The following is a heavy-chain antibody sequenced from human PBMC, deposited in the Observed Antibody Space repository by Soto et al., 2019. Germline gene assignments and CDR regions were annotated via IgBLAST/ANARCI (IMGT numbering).Heavy chain of an antibody. Sequence: QVQLQESGPGLVNPSETLSLTCNVSGGSVSSGSYYWSWVRQPPGKALEWIGFIDYSRSTKYNPPLQSRITISIDTSKNQFSLKLTSVTAADTAVYFCSRDRSFGSGSYGDSWGQGTLVTVSS. J-gene: IGHJ4*02. CDR2: IDYSRST. V-gene: IGHV4-61*01. CDR1: GGSVSSGSYY. CDR3: SRDRSFGSGSYGDS. D-gene: IGHD3-10*01.